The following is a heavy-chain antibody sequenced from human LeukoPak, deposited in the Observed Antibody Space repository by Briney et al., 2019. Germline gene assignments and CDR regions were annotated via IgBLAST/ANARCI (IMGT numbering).Heavy chain of an antibody. Sequence: GGSLRLSCAASGFTFTSYSMNWVRQAPGKGLEWVSSISSSSSYIYYADSVKGRFTISRDNAKNSLYLQMNSLRAEDTAVYYCARESPGNSGWRTTVDYWGQGTLVTVSS. J-gene: IGHJ4*02. CDR2: ISSSSSYI. CDR1: GFTFTSYS. D-gene: IGHD6-19*01. CDR3: ARESPGNSGWRTTVDY. V-gene: IGHV3-21*01.